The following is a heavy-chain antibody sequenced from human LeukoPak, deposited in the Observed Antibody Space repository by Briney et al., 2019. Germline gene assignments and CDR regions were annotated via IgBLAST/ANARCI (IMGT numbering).Heavy chain of an antibody. J-gene: IGHJ4*02. CDR3: AKMGCSSTCYTDY. Sequence: GGSLRLSCAASAFTFSTYGMHWVRQAPGKGLEWVAVIWSDGSNKYYADSVKGRFTISRDNSKNTLYLQMDSLRADDTAVYYCAKMGCSSTCYTDYWGQGTLVTVSS. V-gene: IGHV3-33*06. CDR1: AFTFSTYG. CDR2: IWSDGSNK. D-gene: IGHD6-13*01.